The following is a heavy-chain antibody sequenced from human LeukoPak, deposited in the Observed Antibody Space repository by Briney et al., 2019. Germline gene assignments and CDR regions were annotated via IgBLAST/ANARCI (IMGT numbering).Heavy chain of an antibody. V-gene: IGHV4-59*01. CDR1: GGSISSYY. J-gene: IGHJ4*02. CDR2: IYYSGST. Sequence: PSETLSLTCTVSGGSISSYYWSSIRQPPGKGLEWIGYIYYSGSTNYNPSLKSRVTISVDTSKNQFSLKLSSVTAADTAVYYCARDDYDRVFDYWGQGTLVTVSS. CDR3: ARDDYDRVFDY. D-gene: IGHD3-22*01.